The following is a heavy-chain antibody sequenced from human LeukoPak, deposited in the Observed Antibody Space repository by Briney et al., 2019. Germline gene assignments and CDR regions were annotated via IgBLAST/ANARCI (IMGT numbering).Heavy chain of an antibody. V-gene: IGHV1-46*01. Sequence: WASVKVPCKASGYTFTKYYMHWVRQAPGQGLEWMGIINPSGGNTSYAQKFQGRVTMTRDTSTSTVYVELSSLRSEDTAVYYCAGSVATGTTDQLDYYYYGLDVWGQGTTVTVSS. D-gene: IGHD1-1*01. CDR1: GYTFTKYY. CDR3: AGSVATGTTDQLDYYYYGLDV. CDR2: INPSGGNT. J-gene: IGHJ6*02.